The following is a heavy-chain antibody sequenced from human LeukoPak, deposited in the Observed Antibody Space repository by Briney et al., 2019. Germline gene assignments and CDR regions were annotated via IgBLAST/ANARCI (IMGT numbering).Heavy chain of an antibody. J-gene: IGHJ3*02. D-gene: IGHD2-2*02. V-gene: IGHV1-69*04. CDR1: GGTFSSYA. Sequence: GASVKVSCKASGGTFSSYAISWVRQAPGQELEWMGRIIPILGIPNYAQKFQGRVTITADKSTSTAYMELSSLRSEDTAVYYCARVPIYQIHAFDIWGQGTMVTVSS. CDR3: ARVPIYQIHAFDI. CDR2: IIPILGIP.